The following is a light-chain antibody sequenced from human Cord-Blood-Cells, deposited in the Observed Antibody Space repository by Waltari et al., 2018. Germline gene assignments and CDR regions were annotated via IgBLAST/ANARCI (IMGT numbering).Light chain of an antibody. CDR2: AAS. CDR3: QQSYSTPRM. CDR1: QSISSY. V-gene: IGKV1-39*01. Sequence: DIQMTQSPSSLSASVGDRVTITCRASQSISSYLNWYQQKPGKAPKLLIYAASSLQSGVPSRFSGSRSGTDFTLTISSLQPEDFATYYCQQSYSTPRMFGQGTKVEIK. J-gene: IGKJ1*01.